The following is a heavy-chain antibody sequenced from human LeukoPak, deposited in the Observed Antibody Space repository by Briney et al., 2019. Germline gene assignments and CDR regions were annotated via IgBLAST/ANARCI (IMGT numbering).Heavy chain of an antibody. Sequence: GGSLRLSCAASGFTFVSYNMNWVRQAPGKGLEWVSAISGSGGSTYYADSVKGRFTISRDNSKNTLYLQMNSLRAEDTAVYYCAREREITMIVVAPFDYWGQGTLVTVSS. CDR3: AREREITMIVVAPFDY. CDR2: ISGSGGST. D-gene: IGHD3-22*01. V-gene: IGHV3-23*01. CDR1: GFTFVSYN. J-gene: IGHJ4*02.